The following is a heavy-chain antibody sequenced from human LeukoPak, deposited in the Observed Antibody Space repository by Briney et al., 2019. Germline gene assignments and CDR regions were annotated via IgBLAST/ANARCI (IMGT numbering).Heavy chain of an antibody. Sequence: PGGSLRLSCAVSGFTLTSNSMTCVRQAPGEGLEWVAYIKEDGSEKYYVDSVKGRSTISRDNAKNSVYLQMNRLRAQDTAVYYCAKGSRYYDSSGLDYWGQGTLLTVSS. CDR3: AKGSRYYDSSGLDY. CDR1: GFTLTSNS. J-gene: IGHJ4*02. V-gene: IGHV3-7*01. CDR2: IKEDGSEK. D-gene: IGHD3-22*01.